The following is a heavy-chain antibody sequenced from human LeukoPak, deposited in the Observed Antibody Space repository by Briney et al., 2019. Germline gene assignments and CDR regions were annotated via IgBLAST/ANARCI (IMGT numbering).Heavy chain of an antibody. V-gene: IGHV3-30*03. CDR2: ISSDGSNK. Sequence: GKSLRLSCAASAFTFSSYGMHWVRQAPGKGLEWVAVISSDGSNKYYADSVKGRFTISRDNSKNTLYLQMDSLRAEDTAVYFCATDHSKSWYYFDYWGQGTLVTVSS. CDR1: AFTFSSYG. CDR3: ATDHSKSWYYFDY. J-gene: IGHJ4*02. D-gene: IGHD6-13*01.